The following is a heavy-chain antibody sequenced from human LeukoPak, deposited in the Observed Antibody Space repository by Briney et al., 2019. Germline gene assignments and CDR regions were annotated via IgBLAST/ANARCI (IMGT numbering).Heavy chain of an antibody. V-gene: IGHV1-3*01. J-gene: IGHJ4*02. CDR3: ARSFARDSDILTGYYIGDY. CDR2: INAGNGNT. CDR1: GYTFTSYA. D-gene: IGHD3-9*01. Sequence: ASVNVSCKASGYTFTSYAMHWVRQAPGQRLEWMGWINAGNGNTKYSQKFQGRVTITRDTSASTAYMELSSLRSEDTAVYYCARSFARDSDILTGYYIGDYWGQGTLVTVSS.